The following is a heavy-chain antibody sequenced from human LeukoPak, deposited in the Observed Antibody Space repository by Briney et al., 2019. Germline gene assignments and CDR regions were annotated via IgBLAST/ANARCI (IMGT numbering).Heavy chain of an antibody. V-gene: IGHV3-23*01. CDR3: ARESPVAAVGRSWFDP. Sequence: GGSLRLSCAASGFTFSSYAMSWVRQAPGKGLEWVSTTSGGGVTTYYADSVKGRLTISRDNSKNTVSLQMNSLRDDDTAVYFCARESPVAAVGRSWFDPWGQGTLVTVSS. D-gene: IGHD6-13*01. CDR1: GFTFSSYA. CDR2: TSGGGVTT. J-gene: IGHJ5*02.